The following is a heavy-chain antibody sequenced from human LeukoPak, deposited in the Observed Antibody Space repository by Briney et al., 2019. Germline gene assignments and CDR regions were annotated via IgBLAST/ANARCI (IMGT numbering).Heavy chain of an antibody. Sequence: PGGSLRLSCAASGFTFSSYGMSWVRQAPGKGLEWVSAISGSGGSTYYADSVKGRFTISRDNSKNTLYLQMNSLRAEDTAVYYCAKGWGGHYRIWDYYYYMDVWGKGTTVTVSS. J-gene: IGHJ6*03. CDR3: AKGWGGHYRIWDYYYYMDV. CDR2: ISGSGGST. V-gene: IGHV3-23*01. D-gene: IGHD2-21*01. CDR1: GFTFSSYG.